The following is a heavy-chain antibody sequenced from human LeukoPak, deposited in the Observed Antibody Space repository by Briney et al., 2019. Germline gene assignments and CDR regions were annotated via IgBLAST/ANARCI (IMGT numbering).Heavy chain of an antibody. Sequence: ASVKVSCKASGYTFTGYYMHWVRQAPGQGLEWMGWINPNSGGTNYAQKFQGRVTMTRDTSISTAYMELSRLRSDDTAVYYCARGTFLKPSTVTVPPSDYWGQGTLVTVSS. CDR3: ARGTFLKPSTVTVPPSDY. CDR1: GYTFTGYY. CDR2: INPNSGGT. J-gene: IGHJ4*02. D-gene: IGHD4-17*01. V-gene: IGHV1-2*02.